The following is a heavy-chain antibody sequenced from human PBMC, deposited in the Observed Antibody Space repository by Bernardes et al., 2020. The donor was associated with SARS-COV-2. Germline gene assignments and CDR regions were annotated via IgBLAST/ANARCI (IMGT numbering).Heavy chain of an antibody. CDR1: GFTFSSYA. J-gene: IGHJ4*02. Sequence: GGSLRLSCAASGFTFSSYAMTWVRQAPGKGLEWVSTFSGSGSSTYYADSVKGRFTISRDNSKNTLYLQMNSLRADDTAVYYCAKIGGAYSSGWDDYWGQGTLVTVAS. D-gene: IGHD6-19*01. CDR2: FSGSGSST. CDR3: AKIGGAYSSGWDDY. V-gene: IGHV3-23*01.